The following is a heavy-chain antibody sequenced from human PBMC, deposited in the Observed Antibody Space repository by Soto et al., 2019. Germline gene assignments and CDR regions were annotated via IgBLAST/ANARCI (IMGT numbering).Heavy chain of an antibody. Sequence: ASGKVSCKVSVYTLTELSMHWVRQAPGKGLEWMGGFDPEDGETIYAQKFQGRVTMTEDTSTDTAYMELSSLRSEDTAVYYCATDLLGLTQYGMDVWGQGTTVTVSS. CDR2: FDPEDGET. D-gene: IGHD1-7*01. V-gene: IGHV1-24*01. CDR3: ATDLLGLTQYGMDV. J-gene: IGHJ6*02. CDR1: VYTLTELS.